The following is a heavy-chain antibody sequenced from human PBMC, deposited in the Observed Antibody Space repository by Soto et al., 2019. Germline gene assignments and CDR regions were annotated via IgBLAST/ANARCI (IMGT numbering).Heavy chain of an antibody. V-gene: IGHV1-69*13. CDR1: GGTFSSYA. CDR2: IIPIFGTA. Sequence: SVKVSCKASGGTFSSYAISWVRQAPGQGLEWMGGIIPIFGTANYAQKFQGRVTITADESTSTAYMELSSLRSEDTAVYYCASCSSGWAPFDYWGQGTLVTVSS. CDR3: ASCSSGWAPFDY. J-gene: IGHJ4*02. D-gene: IGHD6-25*01.